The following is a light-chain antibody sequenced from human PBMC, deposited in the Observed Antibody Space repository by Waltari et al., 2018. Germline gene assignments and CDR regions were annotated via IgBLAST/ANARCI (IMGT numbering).Light chain of an antibody. V-gene: IGLV3-19*01. J-gene: IGLJ1*01. Sequence: SSELTQDPAVSVALGQTVRITCQGDSLRSYYASWYQQKPGKAPVVVIYGKNNRPSGIPDRFSGSRSGNTASLSITGAQAEDEADYYCNSRDSTGNHFYVFGTGTKVTVL. CDR3: NSRDSTGNHFYV. CDR1: SLRSYY. CDR2: GKN.